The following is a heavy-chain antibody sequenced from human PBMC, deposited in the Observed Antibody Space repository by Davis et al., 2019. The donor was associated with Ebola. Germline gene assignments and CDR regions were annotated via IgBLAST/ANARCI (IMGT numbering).Heavy chain of an antibody. CDR1: GFTFDDYA. D-gene: IGHD2-15*01. V-gene: IGHV3-9*01. Sequence: SLKISCAASGFTFDDYAMHWVRQAPGKGLEWVSGISWNSGSIGYADSVKGRFTISRDNFKNTLYLQMNSLRAEDTAVYYCAKDLVSIRVVSFDYWGQGTLVTVSS. J-gene: IGHJ4*02. CDR2: ISWNSGSI. CDR3: AKDLVSIRVVSFDY.